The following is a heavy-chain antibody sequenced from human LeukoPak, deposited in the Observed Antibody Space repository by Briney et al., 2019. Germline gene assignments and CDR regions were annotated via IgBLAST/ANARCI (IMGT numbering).Heavy chain of an antibody. CDR1: GGSISSYY. J-gene: IGHJ4*02. V-gene: IGHV4-59*01. CDR3: ARGSKAAPGTFDY. Sequence: KPSETLSLTCTVSGGSISSYYWSWIRQPPGKGLEWIGYIYYTGCTDYNPSLKSRVAISVDTSKNQFSLKLSSVTAADTAVYYCARGSKAAPGTFDYWGQGTLVTVSS. CDR2: IYYTGCT. D-gene: IGHD6-13*01.